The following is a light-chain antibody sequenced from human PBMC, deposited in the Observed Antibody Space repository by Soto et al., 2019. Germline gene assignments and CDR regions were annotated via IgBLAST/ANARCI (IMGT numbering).Light chain of an antibody. Sequence: EIVLTQSPATLSLSPGERAALSCRASQSVGNSLAWYQQKPGQAPRLLIYDASSRATGFPARFSGSGSGTDFSLTTSSLEPEDFAVYYCQQRSSWPSLTFVGGTKVEIK. V-gene: IGKV3-11*01. CDR3: QQRSSWPSLT. CDR2: DAS. J-gene: IGKJ4*01. CDR1: QSVGNS.